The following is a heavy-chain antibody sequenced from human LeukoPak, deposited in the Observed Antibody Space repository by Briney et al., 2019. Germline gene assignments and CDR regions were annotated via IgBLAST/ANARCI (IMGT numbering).Heavy chain of an antibody. CDR1: GFTFSSYS. CDR3: ARVTDGDYPDY. J-gene: IGHJ4*02. Sequence: PGGSLRLSCAASGFTFSSYSMNWVRQAPGKGLEWVSSISSSSSYIYYADSVKGRFTISRDSSKNTLYLQMNSLRGEDTAVYYCARVTDGDYPDYWGQGTLVTVSS. CDR2: ISSSSSYI. V-gene: IGHV3-21*01. D-gene: IGHD4-17*01.